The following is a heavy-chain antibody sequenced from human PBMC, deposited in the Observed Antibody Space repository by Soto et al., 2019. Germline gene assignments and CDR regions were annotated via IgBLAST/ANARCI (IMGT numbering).Heavy chain of an antibody. D-gene: IGHD3-10*01. Sequence: QVQLVESGGGLVKPGGSLRLSCAASGFTFSDYYMSWIRQAPGKGLEWVSYISSSGSTIYYADSGKGRFTISRDNAKNSLYLKMNSLRAEDTAVYYCATLLWFGELSGYYYGMDVWGQGTTVTVSS. CDR2: ISSSGSTI. CDR1: GFTFSDYY. V-gene: IGHV3-11*01. J-gene: IGHJ6*02. CDR3: ATLLWFGELSGYYYGMDV.